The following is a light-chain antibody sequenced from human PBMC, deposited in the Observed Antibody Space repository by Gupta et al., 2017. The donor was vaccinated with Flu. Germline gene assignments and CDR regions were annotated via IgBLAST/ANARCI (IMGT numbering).Light chain of an antibody. Sequence: VGDRVTITCRASQSISTYLNWYQHKPGKVPKLLIHAASSLQSGVPSRFSGSGSGTDFALTISSLQPEDSASYYCQQSYSFFTVAGGTKVEI. J-gene: IGKJ4*01. CDR3: QQSYSFFT. CDR1: QSISTY. CDR2: AAS. V-gene: IGKV1-39*01.